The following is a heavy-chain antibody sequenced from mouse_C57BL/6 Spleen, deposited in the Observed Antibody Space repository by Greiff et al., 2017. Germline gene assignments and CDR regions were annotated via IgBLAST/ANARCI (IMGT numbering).Heavy chain of an antibody. CDR1: GYTFTSYW. V-gene: IGHV1-53*01. CDR2: INPSNGGT. Sequence: QVQLQQPGTELVKPGASVKLSCKASGYTFTSYWMHWVKQRPGQGLEWIGNINPSNGGTNYNEKFKSKATLTVDKSSSTAYMQLSGLTSEDTAVYDCARGDSSGYVRAMDYWGQGTSVTVSS. J-gene: IGHJ4*01. D-gene: IGHD3-2*02. CDR3: ARGDSSGYVRAMDY.